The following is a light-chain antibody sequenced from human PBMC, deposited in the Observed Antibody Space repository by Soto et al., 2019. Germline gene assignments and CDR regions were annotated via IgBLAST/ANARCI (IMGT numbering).Light chain of an antibody. CDR1: SSDVGGYNY. V-gene: IGLV2-14*01. CDR2: AVR. CDR3: SSYTSSSTLA. Sequence: QSVLTQPASVSGSPGQSITISCTGTSSDVGGYNYVSWYQHHPGKPPKLLIYAVRSRPSGVSNRFSGSKSGNTASLTISGLQAEDEADYYCSSYTSSSTLAFGGGTKLTVL. J-gene: IGLJ2*01.